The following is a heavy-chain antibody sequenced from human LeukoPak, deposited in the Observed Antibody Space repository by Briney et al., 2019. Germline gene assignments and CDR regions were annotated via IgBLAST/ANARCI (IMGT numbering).Heavy chain of an antibody. V-gene: IGHV4-59*01. Sequence: SETLSLTCTVSGGSISNYYWSWIRQPPGKGLEWIGYLYFSGSTNYKPSLKSRATISVGRSKNQFSLKLTSVTAADTAVYYCARSATTGDYVDYWGQGNLVTVSS. CDR2: LYFSGST. D-gene: IGHD1-1*01. J-gene: IGHJ4*02. CDR1: GGSISNYY. CDR3: ARSATTGDYVDY.